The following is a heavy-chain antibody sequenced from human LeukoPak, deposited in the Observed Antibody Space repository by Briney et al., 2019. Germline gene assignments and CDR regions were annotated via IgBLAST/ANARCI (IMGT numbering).Heavy chain of an antibody. CDR2: ISGSSSTI. V-gene: IGHV3-48*02. CDR1: GFTFSDYS. D-gene: IGHD3-10*01. J-gene: IGHJ4*02. CDR3: ARGSGSSDWMIDY. Sequence: GGSLRLSCAASGFTFSDYSVNWVRQAPGKGLEWASYISGSSSTIYYADSVKGRFTISRDNAKNSLYLQMNSLRDEDTAMYYCARGSGSSDWMIDYWGQGTLVTVSS.